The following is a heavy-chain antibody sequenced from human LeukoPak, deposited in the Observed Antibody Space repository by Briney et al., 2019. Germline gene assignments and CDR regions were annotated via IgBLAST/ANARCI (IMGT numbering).Heavy chain of an antibody. CDR1: GFTFSDYY. CDR3: ARATDYYDSSGYYPNWFDP. D-gene: IGHD3-22*01. J-gene: IGHJ5*02. Sequence: GGSLRLSCAASGFTFSDYYVSWIRQAPGKGLEWVSYISSSGSTIYYADSVKGRFTISRDNARNSLYLQMNSLRAEDTAVYYCARATDYYDSSGYYPNWFDPWGQGTLVTVSS. CDR2: ISSSGSTI. V-gene: IGHV3-11*04.